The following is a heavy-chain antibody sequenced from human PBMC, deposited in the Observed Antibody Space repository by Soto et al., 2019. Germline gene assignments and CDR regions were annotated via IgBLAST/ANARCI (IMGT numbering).Heavy chain of an antibody. Sequence: GSLRLSCAASGFTFSSYAMHWVRQAPGKGLEWVAVISYDGSNKYYADSVKGRFTISRDNSKNTLYLQMNSLRAEDTAVYYCARGPSSLTGFDYWGQGTLVTVYS. CDR3: ARGPSSLTGFDY. V-gene: IGHV3-30-3*01. D-gene: IGHD2-2*01. J-gene: IGHJ4*02. CDR1: GFTFSSYA. CDR2: ISYDGSNK.